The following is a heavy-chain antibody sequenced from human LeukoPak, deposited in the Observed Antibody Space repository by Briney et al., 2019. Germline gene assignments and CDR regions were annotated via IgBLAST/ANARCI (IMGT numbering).Heavy chain of an antibody. Sequence: GGSLRLSCAASGFTFSSYAMSWVRQAPGKGLEWVSAISGSGGSTYYADSVKGRFIISRDNSKNTLYLQMNSLRAEDTAVYYCAKVRETRYSSSWYYFDYWGQGTLVTVSS. D-gene: IGHD6-13*01. V-gene: IGHV3-23*01. J-gene: IGHJ4*02. CDR2: ISGSGGST. CDR1: GFTFSSYA. CDR3: AKVRETRYSSSWYYFDY.